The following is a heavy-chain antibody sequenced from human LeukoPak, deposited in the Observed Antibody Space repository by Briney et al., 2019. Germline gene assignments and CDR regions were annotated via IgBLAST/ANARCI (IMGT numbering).Heavy chain of an antibody. CDR2: IYYSGNT. D-gene: IGHD6-13*01. CDR1: GGSISSTIYY. J-gene: IGHJ3*02. V-gene: IGHV4-39*01. CDR3: ARYLSSSWYTFDI. Sequence: SETLSLTCTVSGGSISSTIYYWAWIRQPPGKGLEWIGNIYYSGNTYYNPSLKSRVTISVDTSKNQFSLKLTSVTAADTAVYYCARYLSSSWYTFDIWGQGTMVTVSS.